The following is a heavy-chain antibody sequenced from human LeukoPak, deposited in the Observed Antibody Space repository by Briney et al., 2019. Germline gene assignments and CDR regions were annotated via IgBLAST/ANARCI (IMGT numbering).Heavy chain of an antibody. CDR1: GGSVSSYY. D-gene: IGHD1-26*01. CDR2: IYYSGST. V-gene: IGHV4-59*02. J-gene: IGHJ3*02. CDR3: ARVRLSGSYLDAFDI. Sequence: SETLSLTCTVSGGSVSSYYWNWIRQPPGKGLEWIGYIYYSGSTNYNPSLKSRVTISVDTSKDQFSLKLNSITTADTAVYYCARVRLSGSYLDAFDIWGQGTMVTVSS.